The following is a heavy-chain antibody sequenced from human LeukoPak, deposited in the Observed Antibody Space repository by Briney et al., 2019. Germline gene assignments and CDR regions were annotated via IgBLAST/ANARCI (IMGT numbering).Heavy chain of an antibody. CDR1: GFTFTSYA. Sequence: GGSLRLSCAASGFTFTSYAMSWVRQTPGKGLEWVASMSGGGDSDYYADSVKGRFTVSRDKSKNTLYVHMNSLRADDTAVYYCTKDASYARENDNSGFFIDWGQGTLVTVSS. V-gene: IGHV3-23*01. D-gene: IGHD3-22*01. J-gene: IGHJ4*02. CDR3: TKDASYARENDNSGFFID. CDR2: MSGGGDSD.